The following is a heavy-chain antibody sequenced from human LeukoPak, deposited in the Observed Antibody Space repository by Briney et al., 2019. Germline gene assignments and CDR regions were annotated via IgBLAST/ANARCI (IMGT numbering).Heavy chain of an antibody. J-gene: IGHJ4*02. CDR3: ARAGGARRYFDY. CDR1: GLTVSINY. D-gene: IGHD3-10*01. V-gene: IGHV3-53*01. CDR2: IYSGGST. Sequence: GGSLRLSCAASGLTVSINYMSWVRQAPGKGLEWVSVIYSGGSTYYADSVKGRFTISRDNSKNTLYLQMNSLRAEDTAVYYCARAGGARRYFDYWGQGTLVTVSS.